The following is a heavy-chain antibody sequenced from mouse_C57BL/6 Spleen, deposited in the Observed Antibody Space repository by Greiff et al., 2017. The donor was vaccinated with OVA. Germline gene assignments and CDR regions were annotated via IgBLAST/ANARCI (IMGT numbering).Heavy chain of an antibody. CDR1: GFNIKDYY. D-gene: IGHD1-1*01. CDR2: IDPEDGDT. Sequence: VQLQQSGAELVRPGASVKLSCTASGFNIKDYYMHWVKQRPEQGLEWIGRIDPEDGDTEYAPKFPGKATMTADTSSNTAYLQLSSLTSEDTAVYYCTESSITTVFDYWGQGTTLTVSS. CDR3: TESSITTVFDY. J-gene: IGHJ2*01. V-gene: IGHV14-1*01.